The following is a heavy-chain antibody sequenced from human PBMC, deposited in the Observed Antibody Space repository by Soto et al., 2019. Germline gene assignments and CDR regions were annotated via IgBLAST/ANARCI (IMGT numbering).Heavy chain of an antibody. Sequence: QVQLVQSGAEVKKPGSSVKVSCKASGGTFSSYTISWVRQAPGQGLEWMGRIIPILGIANYAQKFQGRVTITADKSTSTAYMELSSLRSEDTAVYYCARERGIGYYGSGSYWLDYWGQGTLVTVSS. D-gene: IGHD3-10*01. J-gene: IGHJ4*02. CDR2: IIPILGIA. CDR1: GGTFSSYT. CDR3: ARERGIGYYGSGSYWLDY. V-gene: IGHV1-69*08.